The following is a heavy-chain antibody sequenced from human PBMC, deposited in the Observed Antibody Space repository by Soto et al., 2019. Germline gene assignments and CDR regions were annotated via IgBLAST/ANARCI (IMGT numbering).Heavy chain of an antibody. CDR1: GYTFTSYD. J-gene: IGHJ4*02. CDR3: ARGVPYHYDSSGYYDY. CDR2: MNPNSGNT. V-gene: IGHV1-8*01. Sequence: QVQLVQSGAEVKKPGASVKVSCKASGYTFTSYDINWVRQATGQGLEWMGWMNPNSGNTGYAQKFQGRVTMTRNTSISTAYMELSSLRSEDTAVYYCARGVPYHYDSSGYYDYWGQGTLVTVSS. D-gene: IGHD3-22*01.